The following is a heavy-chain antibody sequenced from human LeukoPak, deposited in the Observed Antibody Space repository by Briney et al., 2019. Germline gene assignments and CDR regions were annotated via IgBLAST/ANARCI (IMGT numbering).Heavy chain of an antibody. CDR3: ARVDYFVIFGYEDASYCYYMDV. D-gene: IGHD2/OR15-2a*01. V-gene: IGHV1-2*02. CDR1: GYTFTGYY. J-gene: IGHJ6*03. Sequence: GASVKVSCKASGYTFTGYYMHWVRQAPGQGLEWMGWINPNSGGTNYAQKFQGRVTITRDTTISTAYTELSRLRSDDTTVYYCARVDYFVIFGYEDASYCYYMDVWGKGTTVTVSS. CDR2: INPNSGGT.